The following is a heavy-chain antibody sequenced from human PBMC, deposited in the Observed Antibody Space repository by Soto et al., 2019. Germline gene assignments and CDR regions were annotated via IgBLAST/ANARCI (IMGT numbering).Heavy chain of an antibody. V-gene: IGHV3-20*04. CDR3: ARLYGSGSTRRVRIDY. CDR2: INWNGGST. J-gene: IGHJ4*02. D-gene: IGHD3-10*01. Sequence: EVQLVESGGGVVRPGGSLRLSCAASGFTFDDYGMSWVRQAPGKGLEWVSGINWNGGSTGYADSVKGRFTISRDNAKNSLYLQMNSLRAKDTALYYCARLYGSGSTRRVRIDYWGQGTLVTVSS. CDR1: GFTFDDYG.